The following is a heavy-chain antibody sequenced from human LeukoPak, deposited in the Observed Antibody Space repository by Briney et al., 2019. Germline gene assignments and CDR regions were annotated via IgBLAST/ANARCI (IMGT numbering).Heavy chain of an antibody. Sequence: PGGSLRLSCAASGFTFSSYSMNWVRQAPGKGLEWVSSISSSSSYIYYADSVKGRFTISRDNAKNSLYLQMNSLRAEDTAVYYCARAWNFWSGYQVYYFDYWGQGTLVTVSS. V-gene: IGHV3-21*01. J-gene: IGHJ4*02. CDR1: GFTFSSYS. CDR3: ARAWNFWSGYQVYYFDY. CDR2: ISSSSSYI. D-gene: IGHD3-3*01.